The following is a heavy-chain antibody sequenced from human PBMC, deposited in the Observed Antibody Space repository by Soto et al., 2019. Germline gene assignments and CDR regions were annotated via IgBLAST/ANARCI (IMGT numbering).Heavy chain of an antibody. V-gene: IGHV3-30*03. CDR3: SRGTYYPQSSGLHADY. Sequence: VGSLRLSCATSGFSFNDYAMYWVRQAPGQGLEWVAIISSDGHHQFYLDNLRGRFTVSRDNSKNTLYLQMNSLRPEDTAVYYCSRGTYYPQSSGLHADYWGPGTVVTVSS. CDR2: ISSDGHHQ. D-gene: IGHD3-22*01. J-gene: IGHJ4*02. CDR1: GFSFNDYA.